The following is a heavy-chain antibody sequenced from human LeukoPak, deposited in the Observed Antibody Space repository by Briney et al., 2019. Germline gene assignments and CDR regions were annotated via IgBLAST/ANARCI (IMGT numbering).Heavy chain of an antibody. CDR1: GFTFSSYG. D-gene: IGHD3-10*01. V-gene: IGHV3-33*01. CDR2: IWYDGSNK. J-gene: IGHJ4*02. Sequence: GGSLRLSCAASGFTFSSYGMHWVRQAPGKGLEWVAVIWYDGSNKYYADSVKGRFTISRDNAKNTLYLQMNSLRAEDTAVYYCARESGRYSPFDYWGQGTLVTVSS. CDR3: ARESGRYSPFDY.